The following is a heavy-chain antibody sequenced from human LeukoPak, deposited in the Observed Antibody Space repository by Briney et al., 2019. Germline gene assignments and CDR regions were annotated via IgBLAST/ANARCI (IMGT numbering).Heavy chain of an antibody. CDR2: IYYSGST. CDR1: GYSISSGYY. Sequence: PSETLSLTCAVSGYSISSGYYWGWIRQPPGKGLEWIGSIYYSGSTYYNPSLKSRVTISVDTSKNQFSLKLGSVTAADTAVYYCARHRYDFSVDYWGQGTLVTVSS. J-gene: IGHJ4*02. D-gene: IGHD3-3*01. V-gene: IGHV4-38-2*01. CDR3: ARHRYDFSVDY.